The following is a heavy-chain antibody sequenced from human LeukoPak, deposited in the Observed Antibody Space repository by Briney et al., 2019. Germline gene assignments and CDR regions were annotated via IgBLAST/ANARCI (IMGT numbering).Heavy chain of an antibody. Sequence: GGSLRLSCAASGFTFSSYWMSWVRQAPGKGLEWVANIKQDGSEKYYVDSVKGRFTISRDNAKNSLYLQMNSLRAEDTAVYYCARAPDCGGDCRNYYYYMDVWGKGTTVTVSS. CDR2: IKQDGSEK. CDR3: ARAPDCGGDCRNYYYYMDV. V-gene: IGHV3-7*01. J-gene: IGHJ6*03. D-gene: IGHD2-21*01. CDR1: GFTFSSYW.